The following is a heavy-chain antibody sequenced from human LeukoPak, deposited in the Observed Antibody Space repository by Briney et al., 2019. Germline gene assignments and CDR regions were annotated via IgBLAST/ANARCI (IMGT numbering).Heavy chain of an antibody. CDR1: GGTFSSYA. CDR3: ARGRTMLRGVIRSPDF. Sequence: SVKVSCKASGGTFSSYAISWVRPAPGQGLEWMRRIIPILGIANYAQKFQGRVTITADKSTSTAYMEPSSLRSEDTAVYYCARGRTMLRGVIRSPDFWGQGTLVTVSS. D-gene: IGHD3-10*01. CDR2: IIPILGIA. V-gene: IGHV1-69*04. J-gene: IGHJ4*02.